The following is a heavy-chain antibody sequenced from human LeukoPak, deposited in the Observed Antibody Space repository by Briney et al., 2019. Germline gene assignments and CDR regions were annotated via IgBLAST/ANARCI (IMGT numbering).Heavy chain of an antibody. Sequence: SETLSLTCTVSGGSISSSSYYWGWLRQPPGKGLEWVGSIYYSGSTYYNPSLKSRVTISLATSKNHFSLKLSSVTAADTAVYYCARHLTRWFGELFYFDYWGQGTLVTVSS. J-gene: IGHJ4*02. CDR2: IYYSGST. D-gene: IGHD3-10*01. CDR3: ARHLTRWFGELFYFDY. V-gene: IGHV4-39*01. CDR1: GGSISSSSYY.